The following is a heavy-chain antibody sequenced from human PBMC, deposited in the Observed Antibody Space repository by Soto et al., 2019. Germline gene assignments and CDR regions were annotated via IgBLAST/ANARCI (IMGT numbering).Heavy chain of an antibody. CDR2: IYWDDDE. Sequence: QITLKESGPTLVKPTQTLTLTCTFSGFSLSTSGVGVGWIRQPPGKALEWLALIYWDDDERYSPSLKTRLTXTXGTSKNQVVLTMTNMDPVDTATYYCARRGPKTHFDYWGQGTLVTVSS. V-gene: IGHV2-5*02. CDR3: ARRGPKTHFDY. CDR1: GFSLSTSGVG. J-gene: IGHJ4*02.